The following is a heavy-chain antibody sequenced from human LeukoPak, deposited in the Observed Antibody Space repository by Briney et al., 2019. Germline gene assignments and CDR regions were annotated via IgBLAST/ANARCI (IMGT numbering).Heavy chain of an antibody. CDR3: ARAEVGIQLWSDAFDI. V-gene: IGHV1-18*01. Sequence: ASVKVSCXASGYTFTSYGISWVRQAPGQGLEWMGWISAYNGNTNYAQKLQGRVTMTTDTSTSTAYMELRSLRSDDTAVYYCARAEVGIQLWSDAFDIWGQGTMVTVSS. CDR1: GYTFTSYG. CDR2: ISAYNGNT. J-gene: IGHJ3*02. D-gene: IGHD5-18*01.